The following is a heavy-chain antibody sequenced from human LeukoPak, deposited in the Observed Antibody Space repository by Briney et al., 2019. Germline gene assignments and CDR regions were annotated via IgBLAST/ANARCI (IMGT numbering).Heavy chain of an antibody. CDR3: AREGIPFYYYYMDV. V-gene: IGHV1-2*02. J-gene: IGHJ6*03. CDR2: INPNSGGT. Sequence: GASVKVSCKASGYTFTSYDINWVRQAPGQGLEWMGWINPNSGGTNYAQKFQGRVTMTRDTSISTAYMELSRLRSDDTAVYYCAREGIPFYYYYMDVWGKGTTVTISS. D-gene: IGHD5-18*01. CDR1: GYTFTSYD.